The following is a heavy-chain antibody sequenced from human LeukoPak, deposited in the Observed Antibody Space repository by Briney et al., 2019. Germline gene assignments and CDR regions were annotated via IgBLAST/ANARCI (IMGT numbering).Heavy chain of an antibody. CDR3: AKVVVVTARRGTYYFDY. Sequence: GGSLRLSCAASGFTFSSYSMNWVRQAPGKGLEWVSSISSSSSYIYYADSVKGRFTISRDNFKNTLYLQMNSLRAEDTAVYYCAKVVVVTARRGTYYFDYWGQGTLVTVSS. J-gene: IGHJ4*02. CDR1: GFTFSSYS. D-gene: IGHD2-21*02. CDR2: ISSSSSYI. V-gene: IGHV3-21*04.